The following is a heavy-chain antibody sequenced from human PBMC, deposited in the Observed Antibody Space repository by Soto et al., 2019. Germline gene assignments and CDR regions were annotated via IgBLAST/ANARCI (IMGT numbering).Heavy chain of an antibody. J-gene: IGHJ3*02. CDR2: ISGSGGST. V-gene: IGHV3-23*01. D-gene: IGHD6-19*01. Sequence: GGSLRLSCAASGFTFSSYAMSWVRQAPGKGLEWVSAISGSGGSTYYADSVKGRVTISRDNSKNTLYLQMNSLRSEDTAVYYCAREKWLVRRNDPFDIWGQGTMVTVSS. CDR1: GFTFSSYA. CDR3: AREKWLVRRNDPFDI.